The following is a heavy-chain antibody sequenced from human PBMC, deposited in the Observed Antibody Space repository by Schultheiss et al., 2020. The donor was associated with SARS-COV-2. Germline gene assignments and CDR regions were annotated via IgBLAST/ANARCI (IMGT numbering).Heavy chain of an antibody. J-gene: IGHJ4*02. CDR3: VAGYGDYVFDY. Sequence: ASVKVSCKASAYSFISYGVNWLRRAPGQGLEWMGWINAYNGNTNYAQKFQGRVTMTTDTSTSTGYMELRSLRSDDTAVYYCVAGYGDYVFDYWGQGTLVTVSS. D-gene: IGHD4-17*01. V-gene: IGHV1-18*01. CDR2: INAYNGNT. CDR1: AYSFISYG.